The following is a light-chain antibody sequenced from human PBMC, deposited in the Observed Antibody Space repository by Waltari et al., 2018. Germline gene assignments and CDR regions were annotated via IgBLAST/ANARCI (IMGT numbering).Light chain of an antibody. CDR2: GAS. V-gene: IGKV3-15*01. J-gene: IGKJ2*01. CDR3: QQYFAWPPVHT. Sequence: EIVMTQSPATLSVSPGERATLSCRASQRVGDNLAWYQRKPGQAPRLILFGASTRATGIPARFSGSGSGTEFTLTISSLQSEDFATYYCQQYFAWPPVHTFGQGTTLEIK. CDR1: QRVGDN.